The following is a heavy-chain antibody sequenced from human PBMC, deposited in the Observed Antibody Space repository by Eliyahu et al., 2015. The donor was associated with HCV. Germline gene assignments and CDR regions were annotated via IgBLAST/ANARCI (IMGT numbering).Heavy chain of an antibody. V-gene: IGHV4-59*01. J-gene: IGHJ5*02. CDR3: ASGGGGIAVTGTGGWFDP. Sequence: QVQLQESGPGLVKPSETLSLTCXVXGGSIXXYYWSWIRQPPGKGLEWIGYIHYSGSTNYNPSLKSRVTISVDTSKNQFSLNLTSVTAADTAMYYCASGGGGIAVTGTGGWFDPWGQGTLVTVSS. CDR2: IHYSGST. D-gene: IGHD6-19*01. CDR1: GGSIXXYY.